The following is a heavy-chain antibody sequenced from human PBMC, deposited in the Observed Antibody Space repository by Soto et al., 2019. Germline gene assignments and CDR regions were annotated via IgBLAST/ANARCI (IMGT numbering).Heavy chain of an antibody. CDR1: GFTFITFP. Sequence: SLTLSCAGSGFTFITFPLHWVRQAPGKGLEWVAVISFDGANKYYADSVKGRFALSRDNSKNTVFLPMNSLRRDDTAIYYCARRTLVTTRYFQHWGKGPQVTVSP. V-gene: IGHV3-30*09. CDR2: ISFDGANK. J-gene: IGHJ1*01. CDR3: ARRTLVTTRYFQH. D-gene: IGHD4-4*01.